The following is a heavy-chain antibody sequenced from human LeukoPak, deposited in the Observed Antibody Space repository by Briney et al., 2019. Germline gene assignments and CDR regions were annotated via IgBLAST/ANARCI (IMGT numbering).Heavy chain of an antibody. V-gene: IGHV3-64*01. D-gene: IGHD4-23*01. CDR1: GFTFSSYA. J-gene: IGHJ4*02. Sequence: PGGSLRLSCAASGFTFSSYAMHWVRQAPGKGLEYVSAISSNGGSTYYANSVKGRFTISRDNSKNTLYLQMGSLRAEDMAEYYCARVDDYGGNIDYWGQGTLVTVSS. CDR3: ARVDDYGGNIDY. CDR2: ISSNGGST.